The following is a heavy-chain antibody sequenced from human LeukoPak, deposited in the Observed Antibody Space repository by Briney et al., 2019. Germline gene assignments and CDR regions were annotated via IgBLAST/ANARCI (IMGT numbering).Heavy chain of an antibody. CDR2: ISSSSSYI. D-gene: IGHD1-7*01. V-gene: IGHV3-21*01. J-gene: IGHJ4*02. CDR1: GFTVSSNY. CDR3: ASLGRNGVELSSGY. Sequence: GGSLRLSCAASGFTVSSNYMSWVRQAPGKGLEWVSSISSSSSYIYYADSVKGRFTIFRHNAKNSLYLQMNSLRAEDTAVYYCASLGRNGVELSSGYWGQGTLVTVSS.